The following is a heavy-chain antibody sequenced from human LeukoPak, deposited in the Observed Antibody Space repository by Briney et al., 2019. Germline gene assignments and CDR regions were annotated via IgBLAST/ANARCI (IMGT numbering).Heavy chain of an antibody. CDR1: RFTFDDYG. J-gene: IGHJ3*02. Sequence: GGSLRLSCAASRFTFDDYGMSWVRQAPGKGLEWVSGINWNGGSTGYADSVKGRFTISRDNAKNSLYLQMNSLRAEDTALYYCARGGYCSSTSCYARNDAFDIWGQGTMVTVSS. CDR3: ARGGYCSSTSCYARNDAFDI. V-gene: IGHV3-20*04. CDR2: INWNGGST. D-gene: IGHD2-2*01.